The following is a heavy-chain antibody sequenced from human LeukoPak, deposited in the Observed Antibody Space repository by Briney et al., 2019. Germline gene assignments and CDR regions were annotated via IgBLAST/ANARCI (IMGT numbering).Heavy chain of an antibody. J-gene: IGHJ4*02. V-gene: IGHV3-30*03. CDR1: GFTFSSFG. CDR3: GSGNYLVY. CDR2: ISYGGSND. D-gene: IGHD1-26*01. Sequence: PGGSLRLSCAASGFTFSSFGMHWVRQAPGKGLEWVAFISYGGSNDYYADSVEGRFTISRDNSKNTLYLQMNSLRAEDTAVYYCGSGNYLVYWGQGTLVTVPS.